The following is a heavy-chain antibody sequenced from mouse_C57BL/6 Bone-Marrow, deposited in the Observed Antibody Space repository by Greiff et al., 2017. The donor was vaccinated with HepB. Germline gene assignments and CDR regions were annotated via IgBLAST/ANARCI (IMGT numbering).Heavy chain of an antibody. J-gene: IGHJ3*01. Sequence: VQLKQSGPGLAKPSQTLSLTCSVTGYSITSDYWNWIRKFPGNKLEYMGYISYSGSTNYNPTLKSRISITRDTSKNQYYLQLNSVTTEDTATYYCARWGGYDSAWLAYWGQGTLVTVSA. CDR3: ARWGGYDSAWLAY. CDR2: ISYSGST. D-gene: IGHD2-2*01. V-gene: IGHV3-8*01. CDR1: GYSITSDY.